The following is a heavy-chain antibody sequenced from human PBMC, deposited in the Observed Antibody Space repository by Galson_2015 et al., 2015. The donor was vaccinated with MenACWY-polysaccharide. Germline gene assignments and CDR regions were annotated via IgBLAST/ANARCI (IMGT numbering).Heavy chain of an antibody. D-gene: IGHD2-2*01. J-gene: IGHJ4*02. CDR3: ARRSYHFLDF. CDR2: VWPGDSDA. Sequence: QSGAEVKKPGESLKISRKGSGYSFTSYYLGWVRQMPGKGLEWMGIVWPGDSDARYSPSFQGQVTISVDKSISTAYLQWTSLKASDTAIYYCARRSYHFLDFWGQGTLVTVSS. V-gene: IGHV5-51*01. CDR1: GYSFTSYY.